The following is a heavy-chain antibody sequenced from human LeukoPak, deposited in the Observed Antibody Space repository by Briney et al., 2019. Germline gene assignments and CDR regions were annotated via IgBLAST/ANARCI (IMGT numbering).Heavy chain of an antibody. J-gene: IGHJ3*02. CDR2: IYYSGST. CDR3: ARRSLCSSTSCYAFDI. Sequence: SETLSLTCTVSGDSISSHYWSWIRQPPGKGLEWIGYIYYSGSTNYNPSLKSRVTISVDTSKNHFSLKLSSVTAADTAVYYCARRSLCSSTSCYAFDIWGQGTMVTVSS. D-gene: IGHD2-2*01. CDR1: GDSISSHY. V-gene: IGHV4-59*11.